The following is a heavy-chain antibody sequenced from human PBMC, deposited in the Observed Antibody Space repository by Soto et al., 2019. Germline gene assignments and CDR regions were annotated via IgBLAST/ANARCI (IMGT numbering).Heavy chain of an antibody. Sequence: TSETLSLTCTVSGGSISSSSYYWGWIRQPPGKGLERIGSIYYSGSTYYNPSLKSRVTISVDTSKNQFSLKLSSVTAADTAVYYCARQPYDFWSGYPNWFDPWGQGTLVTVSS. CDR1: GGSISSSSYY. D-gene: IGHD3-3*01. CDR3: ARQPYDFWSGYPNWFDP. CDR2: IYYSGST. V-gene: IGHV4-39*01. J-gene: IGHJ5*02.